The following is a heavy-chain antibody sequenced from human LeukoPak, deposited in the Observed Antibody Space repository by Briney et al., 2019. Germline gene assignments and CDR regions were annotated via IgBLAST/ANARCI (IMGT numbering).Heavy chain of an antibody. J-gene: IGHJ4*02. V-gene: IGHV4-30-2*01. D-gene: IGHD2-15*01. CDR3: ARGGMGLPPPRY. CDR1: GGSISSGGYY. Sequence: PSETLSLTCTVSGGSISSGGYYWSWIRQPPGKGLEWIGEINHSGSTNYNPSLKSRVTISVDTSKNQFSLKLSSVTAADTAVYYCARGGMGLPPPRYWGQGTLVTVSS. CDR2: INHSGST.